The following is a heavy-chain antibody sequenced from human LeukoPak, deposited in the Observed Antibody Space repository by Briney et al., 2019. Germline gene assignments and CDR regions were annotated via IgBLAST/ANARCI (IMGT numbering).Heavy chain of an antibody. CDR3: ARDRAMVADWYFDL. CDR1: GGSISSYY. Sequence: SETLSLTCTVSGGSISSYYWSWIRQPAGKGLEWIGHIYPSGSTNYNPSLKSRVTISVDTAKNQFSLKLSSVTAADTAVYYCARDRAMVADWYFDLWGRGTLVTVSS. V-gene: IGHV4-4*07. J-gene: IGHJ2*01. CDR2: IYPSGST. D-gene: IGHD5-18*01.